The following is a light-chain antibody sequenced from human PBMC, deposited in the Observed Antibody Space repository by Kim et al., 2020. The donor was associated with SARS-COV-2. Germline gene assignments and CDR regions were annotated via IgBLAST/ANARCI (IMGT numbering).Light chain of an antibody. Sequence: VSPAERATLSCRASQSVSSDLAWFQQKPGQAPRLLIHGAYLRATGIPPRLSGSGSGTEFTLSISSLQSEDFAVYYCQQYNTWPPVFGQGTKVDIK. CDR3: QQYNTWPPV. CDR2: GAY. J-gene: IGKJ1*01. CDR1: QSVSSD. V-gene: IGKV3-15*01.